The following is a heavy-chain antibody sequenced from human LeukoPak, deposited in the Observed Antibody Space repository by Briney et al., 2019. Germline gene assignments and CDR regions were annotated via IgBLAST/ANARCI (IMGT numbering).Heavy chain of an antibody. CDR2: INHSGRT. J-gene: IGHJ4*02. CDR1: GGPFSGYY. CDR3: ARVGSDY. V-gene: IGHV4-34*01. D-gene: IGHD2-15*01. Sequence: SETLSLTCAVYGGPFSGYYWSWIRQPPGKGLEWIGEINHSGRTNYNPALKSRVTISVDTSMNQFSLKLSSVAAAVTAVYYCARVGSDYWGQGTLVTVSS.